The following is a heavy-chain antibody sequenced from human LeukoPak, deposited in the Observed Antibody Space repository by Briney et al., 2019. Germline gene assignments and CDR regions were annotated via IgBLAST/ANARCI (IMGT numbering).Heavy chain of an antibody. CDR2: IYYSGST. V-gene: IGHV4-59*01. D-gene: IGHD3-22*01. Sequence: KPSETLSLTCTVSGGSISSYYWSWIRQPPGKGLEWIGYIYYSGSTNYNPSLKSRVTIALDTSNNQFSLRLTSVTAADTAVYYCARVAPTRSYASSGYYPLDYWGQGTLVNVSS. J-gene: IGHJ4*02. CDR1: GGSISSYY. CDR3: ARVAPTRSYASSGYYPLDY.